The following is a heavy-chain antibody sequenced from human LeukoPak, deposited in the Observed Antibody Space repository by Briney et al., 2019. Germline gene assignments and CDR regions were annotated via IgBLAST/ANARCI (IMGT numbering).Heavy chain of an antibody. CDR2: IYYSGST. CDR1: GDSISNYY. D-gene: IGHD5-18*01. J-gene: IGHJ4*02. CDR3: ARHQMRYSYGTLFDY. V-gene: IGHV4-59*08. Sequence: SETLSLTCTVSGDSISNYYWSWIRQPPGKGLEWIGFIYYSGSTYYNPSLKSRVTISVDTSKNQFSLRLSSVTATDTAEYFCARHQMRYSYGTLFDYWGQGTLVTVSS.